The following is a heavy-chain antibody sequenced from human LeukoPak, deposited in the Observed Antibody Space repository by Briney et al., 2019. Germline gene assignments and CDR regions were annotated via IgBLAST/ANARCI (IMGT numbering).Heavy chain of an antibody. J-gene: IGHJ6*02. D-gene: IGHD2-2*01. V-gene: IGHV3-33*01. CDR1: GFTFSSYG. Sequence: GGSLRLSCAASGFTFSSYGMHWVRQAPGKGLERVAVIWYDGSNKYYADSVKGRFTISRDNSKNTLYLQMNSLRAEDTAVYYCARDRAMPGYGMDVWGQGTTVTVSS. CDR3: ARDRAMPGYGMDV. CDR2: IWYDGSNK.